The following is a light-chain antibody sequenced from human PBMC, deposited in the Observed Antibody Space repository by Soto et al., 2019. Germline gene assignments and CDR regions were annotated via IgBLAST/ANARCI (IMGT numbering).Light chain of an antibody. V-gene: IGLV2-14*03. CDR3: SSYTSNSTYV. J-gene: IGLJ1*01. Sequence: CVLTQPASVSGSPGQSITISCTGTSSDVGGYNSVSWYQQHAGRAPKLMLYNVNNGPSGISNRFSGSKSGNTASLTISRLQAQDEADYYCSSYTSNSTYVLGTGAKVTAL. CDR1: SSDVGGYNS. CDR2: NVN.